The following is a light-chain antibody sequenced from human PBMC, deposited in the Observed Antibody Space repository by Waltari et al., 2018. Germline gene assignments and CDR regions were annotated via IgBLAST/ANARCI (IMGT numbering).Light chain of an antibody. Sequence: SYELTQPPSVSVSPGQTASITCSGDKLGDKYACWYQQKPGQSPVLVIYQDSKRPSGIRERFAVSNSGNTATLTISGTQAMDEADYYCQAWDSSLVVFGGGTKLTVL. CDR2: QDS. CDR3: QAWDSSLVV. J-gene: IGLJ2*01. CDR1: KLGDKY. V-gene: IGLV3-1*01.